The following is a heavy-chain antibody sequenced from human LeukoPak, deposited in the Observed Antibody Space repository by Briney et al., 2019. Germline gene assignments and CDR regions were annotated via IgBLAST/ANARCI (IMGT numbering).Heavy chain of an antibody. D-gene: IGHD5-24*01. CDR2: INPNSGGT. Sequence: ASVKVSCKASGYTFTGYYMHWVRQAPGQGLEWMGWINPNSGGTNYAQKFQGRVTMTRDTSISTAYMELRSLRFDDTAVYYCARNTYGYKFSMDVWGKGTSVTVSS. CDR3: ARNTYGYKFSMDV. V-gene: IGHV1-2*02. J-gene: IGHJ6*03. CDR1: GYTFTGYY.